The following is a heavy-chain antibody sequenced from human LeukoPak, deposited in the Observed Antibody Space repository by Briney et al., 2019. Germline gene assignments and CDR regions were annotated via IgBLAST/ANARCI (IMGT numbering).Heavy chain of an antibody. CDR3: ARTSRASPGWRPRLKNAFDL. CDR1: AFTFSNYW. J-gene: IGHJ3*01. CDR2: INQDGSAK. Sequence: GGSLRLSCTASAFTFSNYWMSWVRQAPGKGLEWVASINQDGSAKDSVHSVEGRFIISRDNVKNSLYLQMDSLRAEDTAVYYCARTSRASPGWRPRLKNAFDLWGLGTLVTVST. V-gene: IGHV3-7*03. D-gene: IGHD6-6*01.